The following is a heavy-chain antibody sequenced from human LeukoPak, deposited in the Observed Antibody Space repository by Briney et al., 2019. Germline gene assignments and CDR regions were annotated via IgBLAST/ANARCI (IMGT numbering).Heavy chain of an antibody. D-gene: IGHD4-17*01. V-gene: IGHV4-4*07. CDR2: IYTSGST. J-gene: IGHJ4*02. Sequence: PSETLSLTCTVSGGSFSTYYWSWIRQPAGKGLEWIGRIYTSGSTNYIPSLKSRVTMSVDTSKNQFSLKLSSVTAADTAAYYCARMTTVIPGPFDYWGQGTLVSVSS. CDR3: ARMTTVIPGPFDY. CDR1: GGSFSTYY.